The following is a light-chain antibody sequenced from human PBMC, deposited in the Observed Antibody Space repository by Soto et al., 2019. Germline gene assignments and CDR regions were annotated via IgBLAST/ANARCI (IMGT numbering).Light chain of an antibody. CDR1: QNINNY. V-gene: IGKV1-33*01. CDR2: DAS. CDR3: QQYENLPT. Sequence: DIQMTPSLSSLSASVLYRVNITCHASQNINNYLNWYQQTPGRAPKLLIYDASNLEAGVPSRFRGSGSGTDFTFTISRLQPEDIATYYCQQYENLPTFGQGTRLENK. J-gene: IGKJ5*01.